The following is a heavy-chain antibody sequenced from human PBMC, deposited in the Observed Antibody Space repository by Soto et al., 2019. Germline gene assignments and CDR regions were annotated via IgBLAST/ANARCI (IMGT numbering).Heavy chain of an antibody. CDR2: ISGGGGPT. J-gene: IGHJ4*03. Sequence: EVQLLESGGGLVQPGGSLRLSCTASGFTFSTYAMTWVRQAPGKGLEWVSAISGGGGPTYYADSVKGRFTISRDNSKNALYLETNSLRADEGAVDYGGKVSRFLASGLTGGQGTLVPVTS. CDR1: GFTFSTYA. CDR3: GKVSRFLASGLT. V-gene: IGHV3-23*01. D-gene: IGHD3-10*01.